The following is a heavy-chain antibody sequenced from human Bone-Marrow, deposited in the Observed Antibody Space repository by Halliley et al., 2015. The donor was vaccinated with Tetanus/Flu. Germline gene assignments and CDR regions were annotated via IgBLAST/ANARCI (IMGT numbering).Heavy chain of an antibody. CDR1: GGSTSTYY. CDR2: IHYSGST. D-gene: IGHD3-3*01. V-gene: IGHV4-59*01. J-gene: IGHJ5*02. CDR3: AKDKRGFGEIFRWLVP. Sequence: TLSLTCTISGGSTSTYYWSWIRQPPGKGLEWIGSIHYSGSTNYNASLKSRVTISVDTSKNQFSLRLSSVTAADPAVYYCAKDKRGFGEIFRWLVPWARGPLFPVPP.